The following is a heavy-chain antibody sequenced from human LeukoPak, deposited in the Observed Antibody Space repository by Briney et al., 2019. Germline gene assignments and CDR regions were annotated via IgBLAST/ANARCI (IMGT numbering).Heavy chain of an antibody. J-gene: IGHJ1*01. Sequence: ASVKASCKASGYTFTDYYMHWVRQAPGQGLEWMGWINPDSGGTNYGKNFQGRVIMTRDTSISIVYMEVNRLRSDDTAVYYCARVKERTKATIPDYFQDWGQGTLVTVSS. V-gene: IGHV1-2*02. D-gene: IGHD5-12*01. CDR3: ARVKERTKATIPDYFQD. CDR1: GYTFTDYY. CDR2: INPDSGGT.